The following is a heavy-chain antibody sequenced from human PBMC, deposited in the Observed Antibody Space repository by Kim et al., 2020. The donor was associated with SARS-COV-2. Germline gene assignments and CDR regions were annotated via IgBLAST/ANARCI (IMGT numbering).Heavy chain of an antibody. CDR3: ARWRDLSVAPPLRNWFDP. J-gene: IGHJ5*02. Sequence: GGSLRLSCAASGFTFSSYWMSWVRQAPGKGLEWVANIKQDGSEKYYVDSVKGRFTISRDNAKNSLYLQMNSLRAEDTAVYYCARWRDLSVAPPLRNWFDPWGQGTLVTVSS. D-gene: IGHD2-21*01. CDR1: GFTFSSYW. V-gene: IGHV3-7*01. CDR2: IKQDGSEK.